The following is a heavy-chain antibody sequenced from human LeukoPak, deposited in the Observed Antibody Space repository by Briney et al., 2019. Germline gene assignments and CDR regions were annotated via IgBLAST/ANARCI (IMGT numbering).Heavy chain of an antibody. Sequence: GGSLRLSCAASGFTFSSYGMHWVRQAPGKGLEWVAVIWCDGSNKYYADSVKGRFTISRDNYKNTLSLQMNSLRAEDTAMYYCARGNHGSVSNYYYGLDVWGQGTTVTVSS. J-gene: IGHJ6*02. CDR1: GFTFSSYG. D-gene: IGHD3-10*01. CDR3: ARGNHGSVSNYYYGLDV. CDR2: IWCDGSNK. V-gene: IGHV3-33*01.